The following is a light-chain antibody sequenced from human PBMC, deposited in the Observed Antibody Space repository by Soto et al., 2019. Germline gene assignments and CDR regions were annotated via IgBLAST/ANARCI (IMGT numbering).Light chain of an antibody. CDR2: GAS. J-gene: IGKJ4*01. CDR1: QSVSSSF. Sequence: EIVLTQSPGTLSLSQGERATLSCRASQSVSSSFLAWYQQKPGQAPRLLIYGASTRATGIPDRFSGSGSGTDFTLTISRLEPEDFAMYYCQQYCSSPPTFGGGTKVEIK. CDR3: QQYCSSPPT. V-gene: IGKV3-20*01.